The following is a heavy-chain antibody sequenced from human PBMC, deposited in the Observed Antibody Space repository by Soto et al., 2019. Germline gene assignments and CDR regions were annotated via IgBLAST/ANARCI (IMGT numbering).Heavy chain of an antibody. J-gene: IGHJ6*02. Sequence: SETLSLTCTVSGASISSYFWSWIRQPAGKGLEWIGRIYTSGSTGYNPSLESRVTMSVDTSKKQVSLKLTSVTAADTAVYYCARSVPGKYYNYALDVWGQGTTVTVSS. V-gene: IGHV4-4*07. CDR2: IYTSGST. CDR1: GASISSYF. CDR3: ARSVPGKYYNYALDV.